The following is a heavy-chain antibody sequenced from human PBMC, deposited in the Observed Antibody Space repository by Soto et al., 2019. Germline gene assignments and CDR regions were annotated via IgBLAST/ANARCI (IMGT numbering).Heavy chain of an antibody. CDR3: ASQDYDKSVYYFDY. J-gene: IGHJ4*02. V-gene: IGHV4-4*07. D-gene: IGHD3-22*01. CDR2: IYNGGIP. Sequence: KTSETLSLTCTVSGGSVSSQYWSWIRQPAGKGLEWIGRIYNGGIPLIHPSLEGRVALSLDTSKNQFSLTLSSVTAADTATYYCASQDYDKSVYYFDYWGRGTLVTVSS. CDR1: GGSVSSQY.